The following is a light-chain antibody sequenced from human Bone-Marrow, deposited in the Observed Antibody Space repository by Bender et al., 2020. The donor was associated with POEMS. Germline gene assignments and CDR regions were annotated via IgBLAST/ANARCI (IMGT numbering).Light chain of an antibody. Sequence: SYELTQPPSVSVSPGQTARVTCSGNSLPKQYAYWYQKKAGQAPVLVVLKDTERSSEISERFSGSSSGTTVTLIISGVQPEDEADYFCLSADSRAGWVFGGGTKLTVL. J-gene: IGLJ3*02. CDR1: SLPKQY. CDR3: LSADSRAGWV. V-gene: IGLV3-25*03. CDR2: KDT.